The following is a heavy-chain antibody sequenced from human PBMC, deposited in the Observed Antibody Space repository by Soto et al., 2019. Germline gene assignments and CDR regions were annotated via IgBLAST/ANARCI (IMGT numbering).Heavy chain of an antibody. D-gene: IGHD3-22*01. CDR2: ISTNGGST. J-gene: IGHJ4*02. Sequence: GWSLRPSCSASGFTFSIYAMHWVRQAPGKGLEYVSSISTNGGSTDYADSVKGRFTISRDNSKNTVYLQMSSLRVEDTAVYYCLNGEYYYGSSGYYPFDYWGQGTRVNVSS. V-gene: IGHV3-64D*06. CDR3: LNGEYYYGSSGYYPFDY. CDR1: GFTFSIYA.